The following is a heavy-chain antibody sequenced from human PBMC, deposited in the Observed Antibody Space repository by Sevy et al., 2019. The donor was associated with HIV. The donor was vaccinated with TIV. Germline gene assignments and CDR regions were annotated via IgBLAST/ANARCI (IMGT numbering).Heavy chain of an antibody. J-gene: IGHJ3*02. D-gene: IGHD1-26*01. CDR3: ATMGWELLLGSGWGRAFDI. CDR2: ISGSGGST. V-gene: IGHV3-23*01. CDR1: GFTFSSYA. Sequence: GGSLRLSYAASGFTFSSYAMSWVRQAPGKGLEWVSAISGSGGSTYYADSVKGRFTISRANSKNKLYLQMNSLRAEDTAVYYCATMGWELLLGSGWGRAFDIWGQGTMVTVSS.